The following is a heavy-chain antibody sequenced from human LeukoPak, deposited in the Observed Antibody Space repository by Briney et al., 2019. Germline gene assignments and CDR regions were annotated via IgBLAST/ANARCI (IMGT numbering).Heavy chain of an antibody. CDR3: ARHNEFFN. CDR2: IKSITYET. CDR1: GLTFSSYA. D-gene: IGHD3-10*01. V-gene: IGHV3-15*01. Sequence: MAGGSLRLSCAASGLTFSSYAMSWVRQAPGKGLEWVGRIKSITYETHYAAPVQGRFTISRDDSRSTLYLQMSSLRSDDTAVYYCARHNEFFNWGQGTLVTVSS. J-gene: IGHJ4*02.